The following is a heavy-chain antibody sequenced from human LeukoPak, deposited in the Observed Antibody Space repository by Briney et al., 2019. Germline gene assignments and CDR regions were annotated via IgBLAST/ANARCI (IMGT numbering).Heavy chain of an antibody. V-gene: IGHV1-18*01. D-gene: IGHD3-22*01. CDR3: ARDWDPKYYYDSSGYYSY. J-gene: IGHJ4*02. CDR2: ISAYNGNT. Sequence: GASVKVSCKASGYTFTSYGISWVRQAPGQGLEWMGWISAYNGNTNYAQKLQGRVTMTTDTSTSTAYMELRSLRSDDTAVYYCARDWDPKYYYDSSGYYSYWGQETLVTVSS. CDR1: GYTFTSYG.